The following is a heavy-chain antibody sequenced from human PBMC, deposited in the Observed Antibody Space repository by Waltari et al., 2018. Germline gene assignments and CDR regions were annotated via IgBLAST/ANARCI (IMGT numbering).Heavy chain of an antibody. CDR2: IYYPGTI. CDR1: GGSISGYY. V-gene: IGHV4-59*13. J-gene: IGHJ6*03. D-gene: IGHD3-10*01. Sequence: QVQLQESGPGLVKPSETLSLMCTASGGSISGYYWSWIRQPPGNGLEWIAYIYYPGTINYNPSLQSRVTLSVDTSKNQFSLKLNSMTAADTAVYYCARVSWSTGNYYYFYIDVWGKGTTVTVSS. CDR3: ARVSWSTGNYYYFYIDV.